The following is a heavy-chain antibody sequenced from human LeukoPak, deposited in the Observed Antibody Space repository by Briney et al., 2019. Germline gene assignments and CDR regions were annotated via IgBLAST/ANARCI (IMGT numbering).Heavy chain of an antibody. J-gene: IGHJ6*02. CDR3: AGDYGDSLFYYYGMDV. CDR2: ISSSSSTI. Sequence: GGSLRLSCTASGFAMNWVRQAPGKGLEWVSYISSSSSTIYYADSVKGRFTISRDNAKNSLYLQMNSLRAEDTAVYYCAGDYGDSLFYYYGMDVWGQGTTVTVSS. V-gene: IGHV3-48*01. CDR1: GFA. D-gene: IGHD4-17*01.